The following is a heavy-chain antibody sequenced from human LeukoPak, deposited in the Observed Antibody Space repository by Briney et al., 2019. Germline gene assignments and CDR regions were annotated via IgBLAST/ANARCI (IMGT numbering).Heavy chain of an antibody. D-gene: IGHD6-19*01. CDR3: ARRGTGWPNNWFDP. CDR1: GYTFTNYW. V-gene: IGHV5-51*01. Sequence: GESLKISCEASGYTFTNYWIVWVRQMHGKGLEYMGIIYPGDSDTRYSPSFQGHVTISADKSINTVYLQWSSLKASDSAIYYCARRGTGWPNNWFDPWGQGTLVTVSS. J-gene: IGHJ5*02. CDR2: IYPGDSDT.